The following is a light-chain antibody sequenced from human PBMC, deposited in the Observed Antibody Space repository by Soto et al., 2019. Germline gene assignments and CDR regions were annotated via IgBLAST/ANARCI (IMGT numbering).Light chain of an antibody. Sequence: DIPMTQSPSTLSASVGDRDTITCRASQSISSWLAWYQQKPGKAPKLLIYKASSLESGVPSRVSGSGSGTEFTLTISILQPDDFATDCWQQYNSYWSFGQGNKVEIK. CDR1: QSISSW. V-gene: IGKV1-5*03. J-gene: IGKJ1*01. CDR3: QQYNSYWS. CDR2: KAS.